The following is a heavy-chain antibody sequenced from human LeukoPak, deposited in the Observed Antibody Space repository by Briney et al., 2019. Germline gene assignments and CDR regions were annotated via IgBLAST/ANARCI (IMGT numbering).Heavy chain of an antibody. CDR2: FDPEDGET. CDR3: AAPGGGYDLRFDY. CDR1: GYTLTQLS. Sequence: ASVKVSCQVSGYTLTQLSMHWVRQAPGKGLEWMGGFDPEDGETIYAQKFQGRVTMTEDTSTATAYMELSSLRSEDTAVYYCAAPGGGYDLRFDYWGQGTLVTVSS. J-gene: IGHJ4*02. D-gene: IGHD5-12*01. V-gene: IGHV1-24*01.